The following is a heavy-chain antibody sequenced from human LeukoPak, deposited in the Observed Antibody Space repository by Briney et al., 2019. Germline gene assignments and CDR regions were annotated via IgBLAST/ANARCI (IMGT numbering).Heavy chain of an antibody. CDR1: GFTFDDYA. CDR3: AKVRSPYYYDSSGYYGGAFDI. D-gene: IGHD3-22*01. J-gene: IGHJ3*02. V-gene: IGHV3-9*03. Sequence: SLGLSCAASGFTFDDYAMHWVRQAPGKGLEWVSGISWNSGSIGYADSVKGRFTISRDNAKNSLYLQMNSLRAEDMALYYCAKVRSPYYYDSSGYYGGAFDIWGQGTMVTVSS. CDR2: ISWNSGSI.